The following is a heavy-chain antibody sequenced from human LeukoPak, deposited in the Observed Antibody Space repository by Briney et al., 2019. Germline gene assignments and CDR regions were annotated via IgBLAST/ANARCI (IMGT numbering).Heavy chain of an antibody. CDR3: ARAHLTYFVPHTFDI. D-gene: IGHD2/OR15-2a*01. Sequence: GGSLRLSCAASGFTFSSYGMHWVRQAPGKGLEWVAVISYDGSNKYYADSVKGRFTISRDNSKNTLYLQMNSLRPEDMAVYFCARAHLTYFVPHTFDIWGQGTMVTISS. CDR2: ISYDGSNK. CDR1: GFTFSSYG. J-gene: IGHJ3*02. V-gene: IGHV3-30*03.